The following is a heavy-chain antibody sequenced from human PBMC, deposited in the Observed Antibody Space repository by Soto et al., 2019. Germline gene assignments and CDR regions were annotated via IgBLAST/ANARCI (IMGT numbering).Heavy chain of an antibody. CDR2: IIPIFGTA. J-gene: IGHJ4*02. Sequence: SVKVSCKASGGTFSSYAISWVRQAPGQGLEWMGGIIPIFGTANYAQKFQGRVTITADESTSTAYMELSSLRSEDTAVYYCARDPGFGIQLGYFDYWGQGTLVTVSS. CDR3: ARDPGFGIQLGYFDY. CDR1: GGTFSSYA. V-gene: IGHV1-69*13. D-gene: IGHD5-18*01.